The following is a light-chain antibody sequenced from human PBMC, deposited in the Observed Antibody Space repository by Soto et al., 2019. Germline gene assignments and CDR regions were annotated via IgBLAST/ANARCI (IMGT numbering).Light chain of an antibody. CDR3: CSYAGTYTRV. Sequence: QSVLTQPASVSGSPGQSITISCTGTSSDVASYNLVSWYQQLPGKAPKLMIYDVNKRPSGVPYRFSGSKSGNTASLTISGLQAEDEADYYCCSYAGTYTRVFGTGTKVTVL. J-gene: IGLJ1*01. V-gene: IGLV2-23*02. CDR2: DVN. CDR1: SSDVASYNL.